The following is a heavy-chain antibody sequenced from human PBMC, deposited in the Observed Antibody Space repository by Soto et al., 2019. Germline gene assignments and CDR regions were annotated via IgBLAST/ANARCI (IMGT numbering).Heavy chain of an antibody. D-gene: IGHD1-26*01. J-gene: IGHJ4*02. V-gene: IGHV4-34*01. Sequence: QVQLQQWGAGLLKPSETLSLTCAVYGGSFSGYYWSWIRQPPGKGLEWIGAINHSGSTNYNPSLKSRVPISVDTSKNQFSLKLSSVTAADTAVYDCARVAGIVGATGNDYWGQGTLVTVSS. CDR2: INHSGST. CDR1: GGSFSGYY. CDR3: ARVAGIVGATGNDY.